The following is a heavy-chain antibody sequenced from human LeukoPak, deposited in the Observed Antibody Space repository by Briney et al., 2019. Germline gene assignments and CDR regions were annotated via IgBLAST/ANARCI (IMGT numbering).Heavy chain of an antibody. J-gene: IGHJ4*02. V-gene: IGHV3-21*01. CDR2: ISSSSSYI. CDR1: GFTFSSYS. CDR3: AKGGPTGDLRSPGRDW. D-gene: IGHD7-27*01. Sequence: GGSLRLSCAASGFTFSSYSMNWVRQAPGKGLEWVSSISSSSSYIYYADSVKGRFTISRDNAKNSLYLQMNSLRDGDTAVYYCAKGGPTGDLRSPGRDWWGQGALVTVSS.